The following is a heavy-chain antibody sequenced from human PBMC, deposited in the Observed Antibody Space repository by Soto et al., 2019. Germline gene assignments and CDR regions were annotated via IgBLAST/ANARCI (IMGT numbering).Heavy chain of an antibody. V-gene: IGHV4-4*07. D-gene: IGHD6-13*01. CDR2: IYSNGST. CDR3: AREGVAATGTWWFDP. Sequence: PSETRSRTWTVSGGSMSRYFWNWIRQPAGKGLEWIGRIYSNGSTNYNPSLKSRVTLSVDTSKNHFSLILSSVTAADTAAYYCAREGVAATGTWWFDPWGQGTLVTVSS. J-gene: IGHJ5*02. CDR1: GGSMSRYF.